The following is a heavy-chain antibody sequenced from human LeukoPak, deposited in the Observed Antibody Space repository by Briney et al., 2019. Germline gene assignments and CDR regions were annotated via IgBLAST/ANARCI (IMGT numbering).Heavy chain of an antibody. Sequence: GGSLRLSCAASGFTFDDYGMSWVRHAPGKGLEWVSGINWNGGSTGYADSVKGRFTVSRDNAKNSLYLQMNSLRAEDTALYYCARDMVRGVIHDAFDIWGQGTMVTVSP. CDR3: ARDMVRGVIHDAFDI. D-gene: IGHD3-10*01. J-gene: IGHJ3*02. V-gene: IGHV3-20*04. CDR1: GFTFDDYG. CDR2: INWNGGST.